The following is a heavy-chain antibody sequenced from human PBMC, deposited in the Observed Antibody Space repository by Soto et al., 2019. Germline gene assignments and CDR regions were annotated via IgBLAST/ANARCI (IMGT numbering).Heavy chain of an antibody. CDR2: ISWNSGSI. CDR1: GFTFDDYA. D-gene: IGHD6-19*01. J-gene: IGHJ6*02. V-gene: IGHV3-9*01. CDR3: AKDYSSGWYRGSYYYYGMDV. Sequence: DVQLVESGGGLVQPGRSLRLSCAASGFTFDDYAMHWVRQAPGKGLEWVSGISWNSGSIGYADSVKGRFTISRDNAKNSLYLQMNSLRAEDTALYYCAKDYSSGWYRGSYYYYGMDVWGQGTTVTVSS.